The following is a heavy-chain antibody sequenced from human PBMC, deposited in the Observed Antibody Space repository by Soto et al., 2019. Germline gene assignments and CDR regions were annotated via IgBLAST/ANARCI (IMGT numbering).Heavy chain of an antibody. CDR3: ARAETYYYDSSGLSDFDY. V-gene: IGHV3-33*01. J-gene: IGHJ4*02. D-gene: IGHD3-22*01. CDR1: GFTFSSYG. CDR2: IWYDGSNN. Sequence: QVQLVESGGGVVQPGRSLRLSCAASGFTFSSYGMHWVRQAPGKGLEWVAVIWYDGSNNYYADSVKGRFTISRDNSKNTLYLQMNSLRAEDTAVYYCARAETYYYDSSGLSDFDYWGQGTLVTVSS.